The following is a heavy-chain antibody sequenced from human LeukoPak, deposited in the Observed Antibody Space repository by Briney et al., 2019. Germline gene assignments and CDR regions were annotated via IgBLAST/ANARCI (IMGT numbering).Heavy chain of an antibody. CDR3: ARATYSSGYYEDY. Sequence: SETLSLTCTVSGGSISSSSYYWGWIRQPPGKGLEWLGYMHHSGSTNYNPSLKSRVTISVDTSKSLFSLKLRSVTAADTAVYYCARATYSSGYYEDYWGRGTLVTVSS. CDR2: MHHSGST. J-gene: IGHJ4*02. V-gene: IGHV4-61*05. D-gene: IGHD3-22*01. CDR1: GGSISSSSYY.